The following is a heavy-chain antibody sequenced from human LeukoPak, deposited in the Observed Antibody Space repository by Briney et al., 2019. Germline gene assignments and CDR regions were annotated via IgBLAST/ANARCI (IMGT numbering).Heavy chain of an antibody. J-gene: IGHJ5*02. Sequence: GGSLRLSCAASGFTFSTYAMHWVRQAPGKGLEWVAIISYGGSKTDYADSVKGRFTISRDNFKNTMYLQMNSLRAEDTAVYYCARDLGGTTEVNWFDPWGQGTLVTVSS. CDR1: GFTFSTYA. CDR2: ISYGGSKT. CDR3: ARDLGGTTEVNWFDP. V-gene: IGHV3-30*01. D-gene: IGHD1-14*01.